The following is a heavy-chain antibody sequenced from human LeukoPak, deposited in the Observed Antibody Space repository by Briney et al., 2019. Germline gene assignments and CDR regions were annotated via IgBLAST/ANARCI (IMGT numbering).Heavy chain of an antibody. CDR3: ARPSVRYYDRNGYPNWFDP. Sequence: PGGSLRLSCAASGFTFSNYGMHWVRQAPGKGLEWVAVIWYDGSNKYYADSVKGRFTISRDNSKNTLYLQMNSLRAEDTAVYYCARPSVRYYDRNGYPNWFDPWGQGTLVTVSS. D-gene: IGHD3-22*01. CDR1: GFTFSNYG. J-gene: IGHJ5*02. CDR2: IWYDGSNK. V-gene: IGHV3-33*08.